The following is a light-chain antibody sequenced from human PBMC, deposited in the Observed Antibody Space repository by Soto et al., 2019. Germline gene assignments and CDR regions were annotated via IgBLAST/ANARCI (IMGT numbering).Light chain of an antibody. CDR3: QQYDNWPWT. CDR1: QSISDT. Sequence: EIVMTQSPATLSVSPGGRATLSCRASQSISDTLAWYQQKPGQSPRLLIYGASRRATGVPARFSGSGSGTDFNLTISSLQSEDFAVYYCQQYDNWPWTFGQGTKVQI. CDR2: GAS. V-gene: IGKV3-15*01. J-gene: IGKJ1*01.